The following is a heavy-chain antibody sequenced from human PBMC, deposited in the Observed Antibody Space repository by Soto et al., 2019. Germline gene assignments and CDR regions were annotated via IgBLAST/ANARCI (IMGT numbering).Heavy chain of an antibody. CDR1: GYSFTSYW. Sequence: GESLKISCKGSGYSFTSYWIGWVRQMPGKGLEWMGIIYPGDSDTRYSPSFQGQVTISADKSISTAYLQWSSLKASDTAMYYCARTGGDYVWGSYRYTENPAYYYYGMDVWGQGTTVTVSS. J-gene: IGHJ6*02. CDR3: ARTGGDYVWGSYRYTENPAYYYYGMDV. D-gene: IGHD3-16*02. CDR2: IYPGDSDT. V-gene: IGHV5-51*01.